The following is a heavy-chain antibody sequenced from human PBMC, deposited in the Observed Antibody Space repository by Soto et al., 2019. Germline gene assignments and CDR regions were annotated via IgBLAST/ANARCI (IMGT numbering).Heavy chain of an antibody. Sequence: SSETLSLTCTVSGGSISSSSYYWGWIRQPPGKGLEWIGSIFYSGSTYYNPSLKSRVTISVDTSKNQFSLYLQMSSLRAEDTAVYYCARVPSSSYHYFDYWGQGTLVTVSS. CDR3: ARVPSSSYHYFDY. CDR1: GGSISSSSYY. CDR2: IFYSGST. D-gene: IGHD6-13*01. J-gene: IGHJ4*02. V-gene: IGHV4-39*01.